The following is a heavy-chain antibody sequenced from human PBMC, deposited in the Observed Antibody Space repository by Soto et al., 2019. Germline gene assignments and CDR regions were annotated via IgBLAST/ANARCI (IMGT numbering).Heavy chain of an antibody. J-gene: IGHJ4*02. Sequence: EVQLVESGGGLVQPGGSLRLSCAASGFTFSIYEMNWVRQAPGKGLEWVSYISSSGSTIYYADSVKGRFTISRDNAKNSLYLQMNSLRAEDTAVYYCARAIRHYYDSSGYYWGQGTLVTVSS. CDR1: GFTFSIYE. V-gene: IGHV3-48*03. D-gene: IGHD3-22*01. CDR2: ISSSGSTI. CDR3: ARAIRHYYDSSGYY.